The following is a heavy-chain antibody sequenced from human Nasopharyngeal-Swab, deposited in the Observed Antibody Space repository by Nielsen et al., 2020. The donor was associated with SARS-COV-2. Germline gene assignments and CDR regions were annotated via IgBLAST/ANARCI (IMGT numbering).Heavy chain of an antibody. D-gene: IGHD3-3*01. CDR1: GFTFSTYA. CDR3: AKERTIFGVVIPSYDY. V-gene: IGHV3-23*01. J-gene: IGHJ4*02. Sequence: GESLKLSCVASGFTFSTYAMSWVRQAPGKGLEWVSAISGSGGYTFYADSVKGRFTISRDNSKNTLYLQMNSLRAEDTAVYYCAKERTIFGVVIPSYDYWGQGTLVTVSS. CDR2: ISGSGGYT.